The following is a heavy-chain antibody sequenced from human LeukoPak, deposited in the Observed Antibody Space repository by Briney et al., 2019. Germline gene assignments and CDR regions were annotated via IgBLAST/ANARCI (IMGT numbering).Heavy chain of an antibody. CDR3: ARWVWPPRCSSTSCAAAMGSHGMDV. Sequence: PGGSLRLSCAASGFTFSSYSMNWVRQAPGKGLEWVSYISSSSSTIYYADSVKGRFTISRDNAKNSLYLQMNSLRAEDTAVYYCARWVWPPRCSSTSCAAAMGSHGMDVWGQGTTVTVSS. CDR1: GFTFSSYS. J-gene: IGHJ6*02. CDR2: ISSSSSTI. V-gene: IGHV3-48*01. D-gene: IGHD2-2*01.